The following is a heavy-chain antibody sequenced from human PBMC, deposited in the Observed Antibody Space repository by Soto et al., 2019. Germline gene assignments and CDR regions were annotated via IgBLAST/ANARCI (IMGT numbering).Heavy chain of an antibody. CDR3: AHRRGGYDWNDGDFDY. CDR2: IYWDNDK. Sequence: QITLKESGPTLVQATQPLTLTCMCSGFSLSTRGVGVGWIRQPPGKAPESLALIYWDNDKRYNPSLKTRLTITKDTSKNQVVLTMSNVDPMDTATYYCAHRRGGYDWNDGDFDYWGQGTLVTVSS. CDR1: GFSLSTRGVG. V-gene: IGHV2-5*02. J-gene: IGHJ4*02. D-gene: IGHD1-20*01.